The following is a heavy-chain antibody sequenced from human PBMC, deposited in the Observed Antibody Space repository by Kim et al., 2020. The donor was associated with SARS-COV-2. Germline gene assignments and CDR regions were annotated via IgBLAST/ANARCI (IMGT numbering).Heavy chain of an antibody. CDR3: ERARWELLCAFDI. J-gene: IGHJ3*02. V-gene: IGHV4-59*01. CDR1: GGSISSYY. Sequence: SETLSLTCTVSGGSISSYYWSWIRQPPGKGLEWIGYICYSGSTNYNPSLKSRVTISVDTSKNQFSLKLSSGTAADTAVYYCERARWELLCAFDIWGQGT. D-gene: IGHD1-26*01. CDR2: ICYSGST.